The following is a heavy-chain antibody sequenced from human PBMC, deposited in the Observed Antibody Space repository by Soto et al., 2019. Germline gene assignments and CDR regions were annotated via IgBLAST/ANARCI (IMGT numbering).Heavy chain of an antibody. J-gene: IGHJ5*02. CDR1: GGSISSSSYY. CDR3: ASPKIAFYNWFDP. Sequence: QLQLQESGPGLVKPSETLSLTCTVSGGSISSSSYYCGWIRQPPGKGLEWIGSIYYSGSTYYNPSLKSRVTISVDTSKNQFSLKRSSVTAADTAVYYCASPKIAFYNWFDPWGQGTLVTVSS. V-gene: IGHV4-39*01. D-gene: IGHD3-3*02. CDR2: IYYSGST.